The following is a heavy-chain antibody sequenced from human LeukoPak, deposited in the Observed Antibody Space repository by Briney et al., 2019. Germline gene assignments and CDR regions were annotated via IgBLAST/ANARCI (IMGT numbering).Heavy chain of an antibody. CDR3: ARHLCRPRGHNGDGDAFHI. Sequence: GGALRLSCAASGFTFSSYYMSWVRQAPGKGLEGVGLIYRGGNIYYADSVKRRFTISRDNAENTLYLQMNNLRVEDTAVYYCARHLCRPRGHNGDGDAFHICGQGTIVTVSS. D-gene: IGHD5-18*01. V-gene: IGHV3-53*01. CDR1: GFTFSSYY. CDR2: IYRGGNI. J-gene: IGHJ3*02.